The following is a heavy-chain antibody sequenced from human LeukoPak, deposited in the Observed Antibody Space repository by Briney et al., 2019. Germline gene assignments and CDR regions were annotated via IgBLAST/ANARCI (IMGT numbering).Heavy chain of an antibody. J-gene: IGHJ4*02. CDR2: ISSSSSYT. CDR1: GFTFSDYY. CDR3: AVDYDILTGYYNFDY. D-gene: IGHD3-9*01. Sequence: GGSLRLSCAASGFTFSDYYMSWIRQAPGKGLEWVSYISSSSSYTNYADSVKGRFTISRDNAKHSLYLQMNSLRAEDTAVYYCAVDYDILTGYYNFDYWGQGTLVTVSS. V-gene: IGHV3-11*06.